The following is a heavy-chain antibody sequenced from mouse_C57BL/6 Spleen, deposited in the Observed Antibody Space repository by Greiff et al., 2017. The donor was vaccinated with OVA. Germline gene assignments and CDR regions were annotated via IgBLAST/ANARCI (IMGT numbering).Heavy chain of an antibody. CDR1: GFTFSDYG. CDR3: ARSLRAAQASFAY. Sequence: DVHLVESGGGLVKPGGSLKLSCAASGFTFSDYGMHWVRQAPEKGLEWVAYISSGSSTIYYADTVKGRFTISRDNAKNTLFLQMTSLRSEDTAMYYCARSLRAAQASFAYWGQGTLVTVSA. CDR2: ISSGSSTI. J-gene: IGHJ3*01. D-gene: IGHD3-2*02. V-gene: IGHV5-17*01.